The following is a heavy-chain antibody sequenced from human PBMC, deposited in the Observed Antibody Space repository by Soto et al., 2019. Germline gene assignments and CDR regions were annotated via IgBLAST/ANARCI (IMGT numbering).Heavy chain of an antibody. CDR1: GGSFSGYY. CDR2: INHSGST. V-gene: IGHV4-34*01. J-gene: IGHJ5*02. Sequence: SETLSLTCAVYGGSFSGYYWSWIRQPPGKGLEWIGEINHSGSTNYNPSLKSRVTISVDTSKNQFSLKLSSVTAADTAVYYCVVGVYCSSTSCGEPGVWFDPWGQGTLVTVSS. D-gene: IGHD2-2*01. CDR3: VVGVYCSSTSCGEPGVWFDP.